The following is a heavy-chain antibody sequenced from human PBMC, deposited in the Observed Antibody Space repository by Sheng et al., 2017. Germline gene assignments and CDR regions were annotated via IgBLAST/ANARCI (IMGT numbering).Heavy chain of an antibody. V-gene: IGHV1-69*13. CDR3: AIWFGERPGYYYYYMDV. CDR1: GGTFSSYA. D-gene: IGHD3-10*01. CDR2: IIPIFGTA. J-gene: IGHJ6*03. Sequence: QVQLVQSGAEVKKPGSSVKVSCKASGGTFSSYAISWVRQAPGQGLEWMGGIIPIFGTANYAQKFQGRVTITADESTSTAYMELSSLRSEDTAVYYCAIWFGERPGYYYYYMDVWGQGTTVTVSS.